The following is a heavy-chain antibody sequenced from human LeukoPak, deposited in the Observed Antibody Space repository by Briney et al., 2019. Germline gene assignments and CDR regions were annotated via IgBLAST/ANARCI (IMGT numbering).Heavy chain of an antibody. Sequence: ASVKVSCKASGYTFTGYYMHWVRPAPGQGLEWMGWINPNSGGTNCAQKFQGRVTMTRDTSISTAYMELSRLRSDDTAVYYCARAWGYSYGPHFDYWGQGTLVTVSS. CDR3: ARAWGYSYGPHFDY. CDR1: GYTFTGYY. V-gene: IGHV1-2*02. D-gene: IGHD5-18*01. J-gene: IGHJ4*02. CDR2: INPNSGGT.